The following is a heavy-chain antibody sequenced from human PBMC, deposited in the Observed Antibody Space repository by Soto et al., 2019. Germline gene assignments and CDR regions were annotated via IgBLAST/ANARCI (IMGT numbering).Heavy chain of an antibody. CDR2: IIPIFGTA. Sequence: SVKVSCKASGGTFSSYAISWVRQAPGQGLEWMGGIIPIFGTANYAQKFQGRVTITADKSTSTAYMELSSLRSEDTAVYYCARVDYDSSGYHYTPFDYWGQGTLVTVSS. CDR3: ARVDYDSSGYHYTPFDY. D-gene: IGHD3-22*01. V-gene: IGHV1-69*06. J-gene: IGHJ4*02. CDR1: GGTFSSYA.